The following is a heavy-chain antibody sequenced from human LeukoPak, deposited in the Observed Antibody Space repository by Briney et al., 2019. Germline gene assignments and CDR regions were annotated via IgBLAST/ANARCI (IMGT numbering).Heavy chain of an antibody. D-gene: IGHD6-19*01. J-gene: IGHJ6*03. V-gene: IGHV3-20*04. CDR1: GFTFDDYG. CDR2: MNWNGGST. Sequence: GGSLRLSCAASGFTFDDYGMSWVRQAPGKGLEWVSGMNWNGGSTGYADSVKGRFTISRDNAKNSLYLQMNSLRAEDTALYYCARDASSGYYYYYYYMDVWGKGTTVTVSS. CDR3: ARDASSGYYYYYYYMDV.